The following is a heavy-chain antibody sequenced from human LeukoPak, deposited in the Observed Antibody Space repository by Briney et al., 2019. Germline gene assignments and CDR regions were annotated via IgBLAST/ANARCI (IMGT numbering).Heavy chain of an antibody. D-gene: IGHD3-22*01. V-gene: IGHV3-21*01. CDR1: GFTFSSYS. CDR3: ARESSSGYYYAYYFDY. CDR2: ISSSSSYI. J-gene: IGHJ4*02. Sequence: GGSLRLSCAASGFTFSSYSMNWVRQAPGKGLEWVSSISSSSSYIYYADSVKGRFTISRDNAKNSLYLQMNSLRAEDTAVYYCARESSSGYYYAYYFDYWGQGTLVTVSS.